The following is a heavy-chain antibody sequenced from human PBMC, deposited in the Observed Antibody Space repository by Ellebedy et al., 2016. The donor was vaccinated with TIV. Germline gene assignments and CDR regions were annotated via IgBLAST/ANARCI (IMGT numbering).Heavy chain of an antibody. CDR2: ISGDSTTI. CDR3: ARDTPVPFDY. V-gene: IGHV3-48*04. CDR1: GFSFNFYG. Sequence: GGSLRLSXAATGFSFNFYGMNWVRQAPGKGLQWVSYISGDSTTIQYADSVKGRFTIYRDNSKNSLYLQMNSLRAEDTAVYYCARDTPVPFDYWGQGTLVTVSS. J-gene: IGHJ4*02.